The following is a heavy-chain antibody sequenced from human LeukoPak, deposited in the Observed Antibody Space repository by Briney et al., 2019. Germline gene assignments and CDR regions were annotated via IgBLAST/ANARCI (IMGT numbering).Heavy chain of an antibody. CDR2: INHSGST. V-gene: IGHV4-34*01. J-gene: IGHJ5*02. D-gene: IGHD2-21*01. Sequence: SETLSLTCAVYGGSFSGYYWSWIRQPPGKGLEWIGEINHSGSTNYNPSLKSRVTISVDTSKNQFSLKLSSVTAADTAVYYCARIPRPNLNWFDPWGQGTLVTVSS. CDR3: ARIPRPNLNWFDP. CDR1: GGSFSGYY.